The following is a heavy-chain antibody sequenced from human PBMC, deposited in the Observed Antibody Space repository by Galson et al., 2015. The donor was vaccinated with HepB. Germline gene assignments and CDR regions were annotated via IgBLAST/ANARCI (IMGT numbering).Heavy chain of an antibody. V-gene: IGHV3-53*01. Sequence: SLRLSCAASGFTVSSNYMSWVRQAPGKGLEWVSVIYSGGSTYYADSVKGRFTISRDNSKNTLYLQMNSLRAEDTAVYYCASSRWYSSSWAWFDYWGQGTLVTVSS. CDR3: ASSRWYSSSWAWFDY. CDR1: GFTVSSNY. D-gene: IGHD6-13*01. J-gene: IGHJ4*02. CDR2: IYSGGST.